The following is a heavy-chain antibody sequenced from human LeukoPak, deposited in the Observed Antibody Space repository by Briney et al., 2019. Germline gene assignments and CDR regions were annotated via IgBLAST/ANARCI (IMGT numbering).Heavy chain of an antibody. J-gene: IGHJ4*02. CDR1: GFTFSRYS. D-gene: IGHD3-10*01. CDR3: AKFKGHYGDSEYYFDY. V-gene: IGHV3-21*01. CDR2: XTGGSDYI. Sequence: PGGSLRLSCAASGFTFSRYSVNWVRQAPGKGLEWVSCXTGGSDYIFYADSVRGRFTISRDNAKNSLYLQMNSLRAEDTAVYYCAKFKGHYGDSEYYFDYWGQGTLVTVSS.